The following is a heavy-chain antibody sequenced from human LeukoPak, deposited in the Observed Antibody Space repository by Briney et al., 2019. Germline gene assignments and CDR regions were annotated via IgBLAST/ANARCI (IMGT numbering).Heavy chain of an antibody. CDR2: IYYSGST. V-gene: IGHV4-59*01. D-gene: IGHD4-11*01. CDR1: GSXISSYY. J-gene: IGHJ4*02. Sequence: PSEPLSLTCTASGSXISSYYWSWIRQLPGKWQDWIGYIYYSGSTNYNPSLKSRVTISIDTSKNQFSLKLSSVTAADTAVYYCARSYSNYHLSPHDYWGQGTLVTVSS. CDR3: ARSYSNYHLSPHDY.